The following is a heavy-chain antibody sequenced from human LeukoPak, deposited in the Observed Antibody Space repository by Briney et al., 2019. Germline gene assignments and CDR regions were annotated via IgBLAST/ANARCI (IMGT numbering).Heavy chain of an antibody. J-gene: IGHJ3*02. CDR3: AKERFGELLGAFDI. CDR2: ISWNSFTI. CDR1: GFTFDDYA. D-gene: IGHD3-10*01. Sequence: GGSLRLSCAASGFTFDDYAMHWVRQAPGKGLEWVSGISWNSFTIGYADSVKGRFTISRDNAKNSLYLQVNSLRVEDTALYYCAKERFGELLGAFDIWGQGTMVTVSS. V-gene: IGHV3-9*01.